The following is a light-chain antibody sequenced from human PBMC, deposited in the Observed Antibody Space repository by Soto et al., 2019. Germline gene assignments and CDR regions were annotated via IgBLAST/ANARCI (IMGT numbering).Light chain of an antibody. V-gene: IGKV3D-15*01. Sequence: EIVMTQSPATLSVSPGERATLSYRASQSVNIYLAWYQQKPGQAPRLLIFGASSRATGIPARFSGSGSGTEFNLTISSLQSEVFAVYFCQQYDDWLRLTFGGGTKVEIK. CDR3: QQYDDWLRLT. J-gene: IGKJ4*01. CDR2: GAS. CDR1: QSVNIY.